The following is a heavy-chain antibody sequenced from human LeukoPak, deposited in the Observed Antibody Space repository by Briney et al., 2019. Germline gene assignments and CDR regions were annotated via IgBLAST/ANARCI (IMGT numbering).Heavy chain of an antibody. CDR2: ISGSGGST. CDR3: AKDSSSYFNYFDY. D-gene: IGHD6-13*01. CDR1: GFTFSSYA. Sequence: GGSLRLSCAASGFTFSSYAVSWVRQAPGKGLEWVSAISGSGGSTYYADSVKGRFTISRDNSKNTLYLQMNSLRAEDTAVYYCAKDSSSYFNYFDYWGQGTLVTVSS. J-gene: IGHJ4*02. V-gene: IGHV3-23*01.